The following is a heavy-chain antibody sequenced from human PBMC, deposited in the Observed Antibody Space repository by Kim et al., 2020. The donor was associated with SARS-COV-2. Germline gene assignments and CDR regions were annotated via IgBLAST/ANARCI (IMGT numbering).Heavy chain of an antibody. CDR2: INSDGSST. CDR1: GFTFSSYW. J-gene: IGHJ3*02. CDR3: ARDAIAAAGEPGDAFDI. D-gene: IGHD6-13*01. Sequence: GGSLRLSCAASGFTFSSYWMHWVRQAPGKGLVWVSRINSDGSSTSYADSVKGRFTISRDHAKNTLYLQMNSLRAEDTAVYYCARDAIAAAGEPGDAFDIWGQGTMVTVSS. V-gene: IGHV3-74*01.